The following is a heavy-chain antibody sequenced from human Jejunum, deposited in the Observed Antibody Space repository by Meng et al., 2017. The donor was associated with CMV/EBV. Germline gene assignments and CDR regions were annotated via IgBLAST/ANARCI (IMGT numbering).Heavy chain of an antibody. CDR1: ISPYY. V-gene: IGHV4-39*07. CDR3: ARAPRVVVLLTQGGAFDI. D-gene: IGHD2/OR15-2a*01. J-gene: IGHJ3*02. Sequence: ISPYYWAWIRPSPGQGLEWIGTIYYSGTTFYNSSLKSRATISVDTSKNQFSLGLTSVTAADTAVYYCARAPRVVVLLTQGGAFDIWSQGTVVTVSS. CDR2: IYYSGTT.